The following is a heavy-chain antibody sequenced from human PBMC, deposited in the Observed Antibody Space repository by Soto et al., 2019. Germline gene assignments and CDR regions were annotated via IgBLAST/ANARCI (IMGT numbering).Heavy chain of an antibody. J-gene: IGHJ2*01. CDR3: ARDPLWGTAMVLWYFDL. D-gene: IGHD5-18*01. CDR1: GFTFSSYA. CDR2: ISYDGSTK. V-gene: IGHV3-30-3*01. Sequence: QVQLVESGGGVVQPGRSLRLSCAASGFTFSSYAMQWVRQAPGKGLEWVAVISYDGSTKYHADSVKGRFTISRDNSKNTLYLQMTSLRAEDTAVYYCARDPLWGTAMVLWYFDLWGRGTLVTVSS.